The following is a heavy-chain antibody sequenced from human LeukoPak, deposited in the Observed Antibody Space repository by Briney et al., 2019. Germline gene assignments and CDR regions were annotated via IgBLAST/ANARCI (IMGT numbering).Heavy chain of an antibody. CDR1: GFNFIGYT. D-gene: IGHD2-8*02. J-gene: IGHJ4*02. V-gene: IGHV3-23*01. Sequence: GGSLRLSCAASGFNFIGYTMSWVRQAPGKGLEWVSAISGSGDDTYYADSVRGRFTISRDNSKNTLHLQMNSLRAEDTAMYYCAKGSGILVSPLFDYWGQGALVTVSS. CDR3: AKGSGILVSPLFDY. CDR2: ISGSGDDT.